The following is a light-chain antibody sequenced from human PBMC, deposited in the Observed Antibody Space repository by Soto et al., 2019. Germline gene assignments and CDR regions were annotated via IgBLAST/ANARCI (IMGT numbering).Light chain of an antibody. CDR3: QQYNNWPQT. CDR2: GAS. J-gene: IGKJ1*01. CDR1: QSVSSN. Sequence: EMVMTQSPATLSVSPGERATLSCRASQSVSSNLAWYQQKPGQAPRLLIYGASTRATGIPARFSGSGSGTEFTLTISSLQSEDFVVYDCQQYNNWPQTFGQGTKVEIK. V-gene: IGKV3-15*01.